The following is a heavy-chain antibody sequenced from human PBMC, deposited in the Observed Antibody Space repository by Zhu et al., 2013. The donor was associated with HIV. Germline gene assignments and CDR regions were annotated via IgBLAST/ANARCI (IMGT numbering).Heavy chain of an antibody. J-gene: IGHJ4*02. CDR1: GYTFTSYG. V-gene: IGHV1-18*01. Sequence: QVQLVQSGAEVKKPGASVKVSCKASGYTFTSYGISWVRQAPGQGLEWMGWISAYNGNTNYAQKLQGRVTMTTDTSTSTAYMELRSLRSDDTAVYYCARFYYDFWSAPLHYFDYWGQGTLVTVSS. D-gene: IGHD3-3*01. CDR3: ARFYYDFWSAPLHYFDY. CDR2: ISAYNGNT.